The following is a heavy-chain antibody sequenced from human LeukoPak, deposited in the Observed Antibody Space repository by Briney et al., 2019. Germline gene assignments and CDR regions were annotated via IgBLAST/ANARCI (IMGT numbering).Heavy chain of an antibody. Sequence: PGGSLRLSCAASGFTFSDYYMSWIRQAPGKGLEWVSYISSRTSDTNYVDSVKGRFTISRDNAKNSLYLHMNSLRAEDTAVYYCTRVGSSGSVDYWGQGTPVTVSS. CDR2: ISSRTSDT. V-gene: IGHV3-11*06. CDR1: GFTFSDYY. J-gene: IGHJ4*02. D-gene: IGHD1-1*01. CDR3: TRVGSSGSVDY.